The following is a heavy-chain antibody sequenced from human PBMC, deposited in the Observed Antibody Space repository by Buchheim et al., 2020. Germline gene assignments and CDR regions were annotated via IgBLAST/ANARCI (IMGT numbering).Heavy chain of an antibody. V-gene: IGHV4-34*01. CDR3: ARTYYDYVWGSYRRPRSIDY. J-gene: IGHJ4*02. CDR1: GVSFSGYY. D-gene: IGHD3-16*02. CDR2: IHHSGST. Sequence: QVQLQQWGAGLLKPSETLSLTCAVYGVSFSGYYWSCIRQPPGRGLEWIGEIHHSGSTNYNPSLKSRVTISVDTSKNQFSLKLSSVTAADTAVYYCARTYYDYVWGSYRRPRSIDYWGQGTL.